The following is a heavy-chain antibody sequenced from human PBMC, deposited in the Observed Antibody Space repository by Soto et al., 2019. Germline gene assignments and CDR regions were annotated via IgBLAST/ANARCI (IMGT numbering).Heavy chain of an antibody. D-gene: IGHD3-3*01. CDR2: IYPDDSDT. J-gene: IGHJ6*02. V-gene: IGHV5-51*01. CDR3: ARGRRHFDFWSASTSIYYNDMDV. Sequence: EVQLVQSGAEVKEPGESLKISCKTSGYTFTPSWIGWVRQMPGKGLEWMGIIYPDDSDTRYGPSFQGQVTISADKSISTAYLQWSSLKASDTAIYYCARGRRHFDFWSASTSIYYNDMDVWGQGTTVTVSS. CDR1: GYTFTPSW.